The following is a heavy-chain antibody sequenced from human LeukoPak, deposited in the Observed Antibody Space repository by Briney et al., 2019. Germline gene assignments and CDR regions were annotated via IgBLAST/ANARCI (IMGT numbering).Heavy chain of an antibody. CDR3: ARGIVEVVGASDHFDY. V-gene: IGHV3-7*01. Sequence: GGSLRLSCVASGFTFSSYWMNWVRQAPGQGLERVGTISPDGSGKYYVDSVKGRFTISRDNAKTSLYLQINSLRADDTAFYFCARGIVEVVGASDHFDYWGQGTLITVSS. D-gene: IGHD2-15*01. J-gene: IGHJ4*02. CDR1: GFTFSSYW. CDR2: ISPDGSGK.